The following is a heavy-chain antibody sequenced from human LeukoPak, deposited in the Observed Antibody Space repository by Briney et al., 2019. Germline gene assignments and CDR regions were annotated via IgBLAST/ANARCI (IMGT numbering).Heavy chain of an antibody. Sequence: SETLSLTCTVSGGSISSYYWSWIRQPPGKGLEWIGYIYYSGSTNYNPSLKSRVTTSVDTSKNQFSLKLSSVTAADTAVYYCARTTVTTSPFDYWGQGTLVTVSS. V-gene: IGHV4-59*01. D-gene: IGHD4-17*01. CDR2: IYYSGST. J-gene: IGHJ4*02. CDR3: ARTTVTTSPFDY. CDR1: GGSISSYY.